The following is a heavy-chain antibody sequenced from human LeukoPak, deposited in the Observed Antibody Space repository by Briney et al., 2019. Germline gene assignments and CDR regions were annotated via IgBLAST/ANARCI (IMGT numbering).Heavy chain of an antibody. V-gene: IGHV4-30-2*01. D-gene: IGHD1-26*01. Sequence: SETLSLTCTVSGGSISSGGYYWSWIRQPPGKGLEWIGYIYHSGSTYYNPSLKSRVTISVDRSKNQFSLKLSSVTAADTAVYYCARTLSGSCDYWGQGTLVTVSS. CDR3: ARTLSGSCDY. CDR2: IYHSGST. J-gene: IGHJ4*02. CDR1: GGSISSGGYY.